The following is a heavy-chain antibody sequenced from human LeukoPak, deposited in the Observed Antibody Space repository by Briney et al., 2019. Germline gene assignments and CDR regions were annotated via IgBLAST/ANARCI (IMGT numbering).Heavy chain of an antibody. CDR1: GFTFSSYA. V-gene: IGHV3-23*01. D-gene: IGHD3-9*01. CDR3: AKSEDYDILTGYYPLDY. CDR2: ISGSGGST. Sequence: GGSLRLSCAASGFTFSSYAMSWVRQAPGKGLEWVSAISGSGGSTYYADFVKGRFTISRDNSKNTLYLQMNSLRAEDTAVYYCAKSEDYDILTGYYPLDYWGQGTLVTVSS. J-gene: IGHJ4*02.